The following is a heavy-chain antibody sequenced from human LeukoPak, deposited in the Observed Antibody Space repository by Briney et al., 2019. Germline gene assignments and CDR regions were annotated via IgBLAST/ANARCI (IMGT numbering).Heavy chain of an antibody. CDR1: GFTFSSYA. Sequence: GRSLRLSCAASGFTFSSYAMHWVRQAPGKGLEWVAVISYDGSNKYYADSVKGRFTISRENSKNTLYLQMNSLRAEDTAVYYCARAAYHYGMDVWGQGTTVTVSS. V-gene: IGHV3-30-3*01. CDR3: ARAAYHYGMDV. J-gene: IGHJ6*02. CDR2: ISYDGSNK.